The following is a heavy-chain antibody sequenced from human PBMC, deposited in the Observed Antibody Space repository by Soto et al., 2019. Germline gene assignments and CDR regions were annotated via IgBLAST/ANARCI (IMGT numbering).Heavy chain of an antibody. Sequence: GESLKISCKGSGYGFTSYWIGWVRQMPGKGLEWMGIIYPGDSNTRYSPSLQGQVTISVDKSISTAYLQWSSLKATDTAMYYCARHAYDFWSGHPNPRYYYGMDVWGQGTTVTVSS. J-gene: IGHJ6*02. CDR3: ARHAYDFWSGHPNPRYYYGMDV. D-gene: IGHD3-3*01. V-gene: IGHV5-51*01. CDR2: IYPGDSNT. CDR1: GYGFTSYW.